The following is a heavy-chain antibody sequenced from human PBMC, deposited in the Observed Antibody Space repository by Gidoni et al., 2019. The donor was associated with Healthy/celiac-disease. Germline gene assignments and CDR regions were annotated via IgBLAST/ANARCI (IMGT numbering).Heavy chain of an antibody. J-gene: IGHJ4*02. Sequence: QVQLVQSGAEVKKPGASVKVSCKAARYTFTRYYMHWVRQAPGQGLEWMGISKPSGGGTSYAQKFQGRVTMTRDTSTSTVYMELSSLRSEDTAIYYCARGSWGTLTPFDYWGQGTLVTVSS. CDR3: ARGSWGTLTPFDY. CDR2: SKPSGGGT. CDR1: RYTFTRYY. D-gene: IGHD3-16*01. V-gene: IGHV1-46*01.